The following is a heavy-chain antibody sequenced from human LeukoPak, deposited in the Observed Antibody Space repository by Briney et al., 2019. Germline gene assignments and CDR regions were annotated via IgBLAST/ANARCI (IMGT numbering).Heavy chain of an antibody. CDR2: IWYDGSNK. Sequence: GRSLRLSCAASGFTFSSYGMHWVRQAPGKGLEWVAVIWYDGSNKYYADSVKGRFTISRDNSKNTLYLQMNSLRAEDTAVYYCARGVGPYSSSWYNRLGYYFDYWGQGTLVTVSS. CDR3: ARGVGPYSSSWYNRLGYYFDY. J-gene: IGHJ4*02. D-gene: IGHD6-13*01. CDR1: GFTFSSYG. V-gene: IGHV3-33*01.